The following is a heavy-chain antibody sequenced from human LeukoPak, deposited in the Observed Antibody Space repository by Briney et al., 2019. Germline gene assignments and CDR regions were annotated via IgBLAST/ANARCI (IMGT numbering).Heavy chain of an antibody. CDR1: GGSFSDYS. Sequence: SETLSLTCAVDGGSFSDYSWIWIRQAPGEGLEWIGEINHNGGTNHNPSLVSRVIMSVDTSKNQFSLKVSSVTAADTAVYYCARVAYRYSINDWSRTGLGAYATKYYYYMDVWGKGTTVTVSS. J-gene: IGHJ6*03. CDR3: ARVAYRYSINDWSRTGLGAYATKYYYYMDV. CDR2: INHNGGT. V-gene: IGHV4-34*01. D-gene: IGHD3-9*01.